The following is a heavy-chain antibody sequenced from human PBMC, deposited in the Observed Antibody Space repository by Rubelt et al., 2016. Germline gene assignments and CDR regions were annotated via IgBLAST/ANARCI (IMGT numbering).Heavy chain of an antibody. CDR1: GGSISSYY. V-gene: IGHV4-59*08. Sequence: QVQLQESGPGLVKPSETLSLTCTVSGGSISSYYWSWIRQPPGKGLEWIGYIYYSGSTNYNPSLKSRVTISVDTSKNQFSLKLSSVTAADTAVYYCARTVSTEFDYWGQGTLVTVSS. D-gene: IGHD2/OR15-2a*01. J-gene: IGHJ4*02. CDR2: IYYSGST. CDR3: ARTVSTEFDY.